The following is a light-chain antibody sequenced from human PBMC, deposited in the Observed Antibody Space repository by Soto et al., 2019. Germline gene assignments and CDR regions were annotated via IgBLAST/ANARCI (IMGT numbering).Light chain of an antibody. CDR3: QQRT. J-gene: IGKJ5*01. CDR1: QIVSRY. V-gene: IGKV3-11*01. CDR2: DAS. Sequence: EIVLKKSPATLSLSPGERATLSCRASQIVSRYLAWYQQKSGQAPRLLIYDASNRATGIPARFSGSGSGTDFTLTISSLEPEDFAVYYCQQRTFGQGTRLEIK.